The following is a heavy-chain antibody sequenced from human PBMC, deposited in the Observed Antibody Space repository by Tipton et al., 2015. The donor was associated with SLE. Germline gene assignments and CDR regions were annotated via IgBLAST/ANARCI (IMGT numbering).Heavy chain of an antibody. D-gene: IGHD6-13*01. CDR3: ARGSAAGPPHYFDY. V-gene: IGHV4-59*11. CDR1: GGSISSHY. CDR2: IYYSGST. J-gene: IGHJ4*02. Sequence: TLSLTCTVSGGSISSHYWSWIRQPPGKGLEWIGYIYYSGSTNYNPSLKSRVTISVDTSKNQFSLKLSSVTAADTAVYYCARGSAAGPPHYFDYWGQGTLVTVSS.